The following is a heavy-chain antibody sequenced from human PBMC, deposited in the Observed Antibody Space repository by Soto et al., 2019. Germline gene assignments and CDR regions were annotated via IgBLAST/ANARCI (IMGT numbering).Heavy chain of an antibody. D-gene: IGHD3-10*01. CDR3: AREWPAGYYYYGMDV. Sequence: PGGSLRLSCAASGFTFSSYGMHWVRQAPGKGLEWVAVIWYDGSNKYYADSVKGRFTISRDNSKNTLYLQMNSLRAEDTAVYYCAREWPAGYYYYGMDVWGQGTTVTVSS. CDR1: GFTFSSYG. J-gene: IGHJ6*02. CDR2: IWYDGSNK. V-gene: IGHV3-33*01.